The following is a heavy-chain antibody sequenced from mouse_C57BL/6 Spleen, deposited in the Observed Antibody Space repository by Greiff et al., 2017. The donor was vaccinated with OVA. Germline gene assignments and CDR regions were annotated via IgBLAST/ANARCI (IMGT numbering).Heavy chain of an antibody. CDR3: ARSRGAMGY. CDR1: GYTFTSYW. J-gene: IGHJ4*01. CDR2: IDPSDSYT. Sequence: QVQLQQPGAELVRPGTSVKLSCKASGYTFTSYWMHWVKQRPGQGLEWIGVIDPSDSYTNYNQKFKGKATLTVDTSSSTAYMQLSSLTSEDSAVYYCARSRGAMGYWGQGTSVTVSS. V-gene: IGHV1-59*01.